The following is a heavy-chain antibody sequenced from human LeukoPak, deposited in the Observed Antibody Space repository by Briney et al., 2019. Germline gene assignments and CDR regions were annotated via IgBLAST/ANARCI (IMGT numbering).Heavy chain of an antibody. CDR2: IKKTGSET. D-gene: IGHD2-15*01. Sequence: PGGSLRLSCAASGFPFSTYAMNWVRQAPGKGLEWVAYIKKTGSETYYVDSVKGRFTITRDNTRNSLFPQMYSLRAEDTAVYFCAREDGYCSGGNCYSYFDSWGQGTLVTVSS. CDR1: GFPFSTYA. CDR3: AREDGYCSGGNCYSYFDS. J-gene: IGHJ4*02. V-gene: IGHV3-7*01.